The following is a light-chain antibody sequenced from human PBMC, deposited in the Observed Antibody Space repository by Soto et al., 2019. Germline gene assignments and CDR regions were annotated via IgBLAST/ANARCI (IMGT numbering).Light chain of an antibody. CDR3: QHQSNWPRT. CDR1: QSVSNNY. J-gene: IGKJ1*01. CDR2: GAS. V-gene: IGKV3-20*01. Sequence: EIVLTQSPGTLSLSPGERATLSFRASQSVSNNYLAWYQQKPGQAPRLLIYGASNRATGIPDRFSGSGSGTEFTLTISSLQSEDFAIYYCQHQSNWPRTFGQGTKVDIK.